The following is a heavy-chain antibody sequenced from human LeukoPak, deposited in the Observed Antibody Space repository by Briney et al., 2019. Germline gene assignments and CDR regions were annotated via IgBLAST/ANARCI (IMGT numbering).Heavy chain of an antibody. J-gene: IGHJ6*03. Sequence: ASVKVSCKASGYTFTSSDINWVRQAPGQGLKWMGWMNLNSGNAGYAQNFQGRVTITRNSSISTAYMELSSLRSEDTAVYYCARAVYSSSSSYYYMDVWGKGTTVTVSS. CDR1: GYTFTSSD. D-gene: IGHD6-6*01. CDR2: MNLNSGNA. V-gene: IGHV1-8*03. CDR3: ARAVYSSSSSYYYMDV.